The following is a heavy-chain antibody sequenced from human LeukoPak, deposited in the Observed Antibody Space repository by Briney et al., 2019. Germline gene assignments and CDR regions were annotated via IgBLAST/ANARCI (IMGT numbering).Heavy chain of an antibody. Sequence: PSQTLSLTCAVYGGSFSGYYWSWIRQPPGRGLEWIGEINHSGRTNYNPSLKSRVTISVDTSKNQFSLKLSSVTAADTAVYYCARGIVTNYDYVWGSYRGYYFDYWGQGTLVTVSS. CDR2: INHSGRT. V-gene: IGHV4-34*01. CDR3: ARGIVTNYDYVWGSYRGYYFDY. J-gene: IGHJ4*02. CDR1: GGSFSGYY. D-gene: IGHD3-16*02.